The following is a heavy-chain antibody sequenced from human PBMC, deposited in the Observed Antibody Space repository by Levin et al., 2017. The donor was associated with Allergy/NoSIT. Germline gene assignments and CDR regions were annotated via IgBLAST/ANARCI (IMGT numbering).Heavy chain of an antibody. CDR2: IYFSGST. D-gene: IGHD2-2*01. Sequence: GSLRLSCTVSGASISSNSYYWGWIRQSPGKGLEWMGSIYFSGSTYYNPSLKNRISISADMSKNLFSLSLRSVTAADTALYYCAGFCTSSRCSDDYYYGMDVWGPGTAVTVSS. V-gene: IGHV4-39*01. CDR1: GASISSNSYY. CDR3: AGFCTSSRCSDDYYYGMDV. J-gene: IGHJ6*02.